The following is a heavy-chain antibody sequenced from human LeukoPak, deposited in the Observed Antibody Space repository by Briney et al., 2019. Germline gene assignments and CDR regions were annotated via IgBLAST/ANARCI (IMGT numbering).Heavy chain of an antibody. J-gene: IGHJ4*02. V-gene: IGHV3-9*01. CDR2: ISWNSGSI. CDR3: AKGRFDY. CDR1: GFTFDDYA. Sequence: GGSLRLSCAASGFTFDDYAMHWVRQAPGKGLEWVSGISWNSGSIGYADSVKGRFTISRDNAKNSLYLQMNSLRAEDTALYYCAKGRFDYWGQGTLVTV.